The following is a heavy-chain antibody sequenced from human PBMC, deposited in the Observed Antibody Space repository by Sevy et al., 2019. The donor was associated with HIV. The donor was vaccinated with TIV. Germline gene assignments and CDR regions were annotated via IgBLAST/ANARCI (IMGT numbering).Heavy chain of an antibody. CDR2: ISSSGSTI. Sequence: GRSLRLSCAASGFTFSSYEMNWVRQAPGKGLEWVSYISSSGSTIYYADSVKGRFTISRDNAKNSLDLQMNSLRAEDTAVYYCARRGYCSSTSCYGFDPWGQGTLVTVSS. J-gene: IGHJ5*02. V-gene: IGHV3-48*03. D-gene: IGHD2-2*01. CDR1: GFTFSSYE. CDR3: ARRGYCSSTSCYGFDP.